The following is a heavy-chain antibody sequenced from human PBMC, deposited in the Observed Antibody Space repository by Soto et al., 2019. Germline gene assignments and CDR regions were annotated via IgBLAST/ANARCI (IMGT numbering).Heavy chain of an antibody. CDR1: GGSSCDYS. J-gene: IGHJ3*02. CDR3: AIDRYYDRSGYEGPFAI. V-gene: IGHV4-30-4*01. CDR2: IYYSGST. Sequence: SVTLSLTCAVDGGSSCDYSWSWFCPPPREGLEWIAYIYYSGSTYYNPSLKSRVTISVDTSKNQFSLKLSSVTAADTAVYYCAIDRYYDRSGYEGPFAIWGQGTMVTVS. D-gene: IGHD3-22*01.